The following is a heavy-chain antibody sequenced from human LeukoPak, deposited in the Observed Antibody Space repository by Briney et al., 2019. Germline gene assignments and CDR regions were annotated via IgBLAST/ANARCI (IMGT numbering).Heavy chain of an antibody. CDR3: AKDRCSNGIGCYYYYMDV. V-gene: IGHV3-30*04. CDR2: ISYDGSNK. CDR1: GFTFSSYA. Sequence: GGSLRLSCAASGFTFSSYAMHWVRQPPGKGLEWVAVISYDGSNKYYADSVKGRFSISRDSSKNILYLQMNSLRAEDTAVYYCAKDRCSNGIGCYYYYMDVWGKGTTVTISS. J-gene: IGHJ6*03. D-gene: IGHD2-8*01.